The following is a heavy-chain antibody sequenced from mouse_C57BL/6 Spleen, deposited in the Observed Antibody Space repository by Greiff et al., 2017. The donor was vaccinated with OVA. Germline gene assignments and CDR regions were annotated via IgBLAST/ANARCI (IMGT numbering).Heavy chain of an antibody. Sequence: EVQLQQSGAELVKPGASVKLSCTASGFNIKDYYMHWVKQRTEQGLEWIGRIDPEDGETKYALKFQGKATITADTSSNTAYLQLSSLTSEDTAVYYCAREIHDYDHAMDYWGQGTSVTVSS. CDR2: IDPEDGET. J-gene: IGHJ4*01. V-gene: IGHV14-2*01. CDR3: AREIHDYDHAMDY. CDR1: GFNIKDYY. D-gene: IGHD2-4*01.